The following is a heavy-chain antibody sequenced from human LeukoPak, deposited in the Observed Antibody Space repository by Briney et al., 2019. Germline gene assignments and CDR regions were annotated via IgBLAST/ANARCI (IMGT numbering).Heavy chain of an antibody. CDR2: IIPIFGTA. Sequence: ASVKVSCKASGGTFSSYAISWVRQAPGQGLEWMGGIIPIFGTANYAQKFQGRVKITTDESTSTAYMELSSLRSEDTAVYYCARNPYDFWSGYYTGHNWFDPWGQGTLVTVSS. CDR3: ARNPYDFWSGYYTGHNWFDP. CDR1: GGTFSSYA. J-gene: IGHJ5*02. D-gene: IGHD3-3*01. V-gene: IGHV1-69*05.